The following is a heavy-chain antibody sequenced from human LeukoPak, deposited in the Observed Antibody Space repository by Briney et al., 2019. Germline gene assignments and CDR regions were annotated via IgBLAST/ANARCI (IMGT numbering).Heavy chain of an antibody. J-gene: IGHJ4*02. CDR1: GGSISSYY. V-gene: IGHV4-59*12. CDR2: IYYSGST. Sequence: SETLSLTCTVSGGSISSYYWSWIRQPPGKGLEWIGYIYYSGSTNYNPSLKSRVTISVDTSKNQFSLKLSSVTAADTAVYYCARGLKSLQWLVPDFFDYWGQGTLVTVSS. CDR3: ARGLKSLQWLVPDFFDY. D-gene: IGHD6-19*01.